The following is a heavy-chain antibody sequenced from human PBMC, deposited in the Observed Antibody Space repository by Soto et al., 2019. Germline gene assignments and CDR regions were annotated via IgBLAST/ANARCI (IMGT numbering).Heavy chain of an antibody. Sequence: QVQLVQSGAEVKKPGASVKVSCKASGYTFTSYDINWVRQATGQGLEWMGWMNPNSGNTGYAQKCQRTVTMTRNTSLNSFYLELSSLRSEDTAVYYCSTRITGTILMDVWGQGTTVTVSS. CDR3: STRITGTILMDV. V-gene: IGHV1-8*01. D-gene: IGHD1-20*01. CDR1: GYTFTSYD. J-gene: IGHJ6*02. CDR2: MNPNSGNT.